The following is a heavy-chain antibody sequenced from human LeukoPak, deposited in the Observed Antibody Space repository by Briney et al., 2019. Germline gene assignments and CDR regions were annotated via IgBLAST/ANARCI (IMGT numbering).Heavy chain of an antibody. Sequence: PSETLSLTCAVYGGSFSGYYWSWIRQPPGKGLEWIGEINHSGSTNYNPSLKSRVTISVDTSKNQFSLKLSSVTAADTAVYYCARERGPGFWSGRTKYYFDYWGQGTLVTVSS. CDR3: ARERGPGFWSGRTKYYFDY. D-gene: IGHD3-3*01. V-gene: IGHV4-34*01. CDR2: INHSGST. CDR1: GGSFSGYY. J-gene: IGHJ4*02.